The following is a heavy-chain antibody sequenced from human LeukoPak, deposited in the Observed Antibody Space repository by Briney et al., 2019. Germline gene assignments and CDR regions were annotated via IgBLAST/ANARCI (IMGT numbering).Heavy chain of an antibody. CDR2: IYYSGST. CDR3: ARHVGKWGWDY. CDR1: GASISSSSYY. V-gene: IGHV4-39*01. Sequence: SETLSLTCTVSGASISSSSYYWGWIRQPPGKQLECIGSIYYSGSTYYNPSFKSRVTISVDTSKNQFSLKLSSVTAADTAMYYCARHVGKWGWDYWGQGTLVTVSS. D-gene: IGHD3-16*01. J-gene: IGHJ4*02.